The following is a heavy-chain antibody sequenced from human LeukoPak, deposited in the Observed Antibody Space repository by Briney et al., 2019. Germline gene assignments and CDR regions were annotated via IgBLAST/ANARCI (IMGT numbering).Heavy chain of an antibody. J-gene: IGHJ4*02. V-gene: IGHV1-69*04. CDR1: GGTFSSYA. CDR2: IIPILGIA. CDR3: AKSGGYSTSPRGF. D-gene: IGHD5-18*01. Sequence: ASVKVSCKASGGTFSSYAISWVRQAPGQGLERMGRIIPILGIANYAQKFQGRVTITADKSTSTAYMELSSLRSEDTAVYYCAKSGGYSTSPRGFWGQGTLVTVSS.